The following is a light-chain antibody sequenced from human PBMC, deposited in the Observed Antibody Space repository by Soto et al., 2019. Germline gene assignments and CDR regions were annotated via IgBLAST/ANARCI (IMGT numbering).Light chain of an antibody. CDR2: GAS. J-gene: IGKJ5*01. Sequence: EIVLTQSPGTLSLSPGERATLSYRASQTVSSNYLAWCQQRPGQAPRLLIYGASTRAAGIPDRFSGSGSGTDFTLTITRLEPEDSAVYFCQQYTGPPTTFGQGTRLEI. CDR3: QQYTGPPTT. CDR1: QTVSSNY. V-gene: IGKV3-20*01.